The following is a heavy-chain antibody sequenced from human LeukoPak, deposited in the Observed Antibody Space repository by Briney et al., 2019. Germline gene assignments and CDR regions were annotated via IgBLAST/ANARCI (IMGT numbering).Heavy chain of an antibody. CDR1: GGSIRSYY. CDR3: ASGSYYFDY. Sequence: SETLSLTCSVSGGSIRSYYWSWIRQPLGKGLEWIGYIYYSGSTNYNPSLKSRVTISVDTTKNQFSLKLSSVPAADTAVYYCASGSYYFDYWGQGTLVTVSS. J-gene: IGHJ4*02. D-gene: IGHD1-26*01. CDR2: IYYSGST. V-gene: IGHV4-59*08.